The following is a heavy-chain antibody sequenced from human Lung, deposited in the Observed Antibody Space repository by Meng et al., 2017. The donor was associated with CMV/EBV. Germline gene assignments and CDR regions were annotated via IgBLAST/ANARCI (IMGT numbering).Heavy chain of an antibody. D-gene: IGHD6-6*01. CDR1: GFIFSKYV. Sequence: GGSLRLSCAASGFIFSKYVMRWVRQAPGKGLEWVAALSSDGNTKYYGNSARGRFTMSRDNSQNTVYLDMQGLRPEDTALYYCARELKLRVNFDNWGQGTMVTGSS. J-gene: IGHJ4*02. CDR2: LSSDGNTK. CDR3: ARELKLRVNFDN. V-gene: IGHV3-30*03.